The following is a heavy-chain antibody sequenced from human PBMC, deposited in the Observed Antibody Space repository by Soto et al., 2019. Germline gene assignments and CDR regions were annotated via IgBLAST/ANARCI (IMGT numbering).Heavy chain of an antibody. V-gene: IGHV3-23*01. D-gene: IGHD3-3*01. J-gene: IGHJ6*03. Sequence: EVQLLESGGGLVQPGGSLRLSCAASGFTFSSYAMSWVRQAPGKGLGWVSAISGSGGSTYYADSVKGRFTISRDNSKNTLYLQMNSLRAEDTAVYYCAKGTIFGVVKSSYYYMDVWGKGTTVTVSS. CDR2: ISGSGGST. CDR3: AKGTIFGVVKSSYYYMDV. CDR1: GFTFSSYA.